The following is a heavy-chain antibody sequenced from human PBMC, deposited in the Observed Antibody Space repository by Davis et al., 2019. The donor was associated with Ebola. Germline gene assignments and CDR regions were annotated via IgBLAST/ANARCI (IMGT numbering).Heavy chain of an antibody. CDR2: INPSGGNT. CDR3: ARVPRYCSSTSCYYYGMDV. Sequence: AASVKVSCKASGGTFSSYAISWVRQAPGQGLEWMGVINPSGGNTNYAQKFQGRVTMTRDTSTSTVYMELRSLRSDDTAVYYCARVPRYCSSTSCYYYGMDVWGQGTTVTVSS. D-gene: IGHD2-2*01. CDR1: GGTFSSYA. J-gene: IGHJ6*02. V-gene: IGHV1-46*01.